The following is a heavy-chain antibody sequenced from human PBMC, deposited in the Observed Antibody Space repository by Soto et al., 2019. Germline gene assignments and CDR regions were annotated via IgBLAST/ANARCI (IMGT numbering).Heavy chain of an antibody. CDR2: IIPIFGTA. CDR3: ARSDLYYDILTGYYPTKHPYPHYYYYGMDF. D-gene: IGHD3-9*01. V-gene: IGHV1-69*13. CDR1: GGTFSSYA. Sequence: GASVKVSCKASGGTFSSYAISWVRQAPGQGLEWMGGIIPIFGTANYAQKFQGRVTITADESTSTAYMELSSLRSEDTAVYYCARSDLYYDILTGYYPTKHPYPHYYYYGMDFWGQGTTVTVSS. J-gene: IGHJ6*02.